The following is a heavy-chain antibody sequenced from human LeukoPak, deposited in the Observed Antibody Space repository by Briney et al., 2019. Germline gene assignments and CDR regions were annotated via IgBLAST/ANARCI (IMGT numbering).Heavy chain of an antibody. V-gene: IGHV4-59*01. J-gene: IGHJ4*02. CDR2: IYYSGST. CDR3: ASSRSPPYTNFDY. Sequence: SETLSLTCTVSGGSIRSYYWSWIRQSPGKGLEWIGYIYYSGSTNYNPSLKSRVTISVDTSKNQFSLKLSSVTAADTAVYYCASSRSPPYTNFDYWGQGTLVTVSS. CDR1: GGSIRSYY.